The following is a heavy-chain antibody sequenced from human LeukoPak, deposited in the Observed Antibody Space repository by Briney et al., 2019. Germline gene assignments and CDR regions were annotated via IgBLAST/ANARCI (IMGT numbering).Heavy chain of an antibody. V-gene: IGHV3-23*01. J-gene: IGHJ4*02. D-gene: IGHD6-19*01. CDR1: GFSISNSA. CDR3: AQGYLSGWYPY. Sequence: GGSLRLSCAASGFSISNSAMSWVRQAPGKGLEWISAISVDGESAYYADSVKGRFIISRDNSKNTLYLQLSSLRAEDTAVYYCAQGYLSGWYPYWGLGSLVSVSS. CDR2: ISVDGESA.